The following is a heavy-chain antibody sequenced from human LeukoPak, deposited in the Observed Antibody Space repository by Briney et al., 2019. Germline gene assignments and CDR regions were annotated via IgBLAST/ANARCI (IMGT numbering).Heavy chain of an antibody. D-gene: IGHD7-27*01. CDR1: GDSVSSNSVA. CDR3: ARALETGLGTYLDY. Sequence: SQTLSLTCAISGDSVSSNSVAWNWIRQSRSTGLECLVRTFYRSKWSNDYAVSVKSRITINPDTSKNQFSLQLNSVTPEDTAVYYCARALETGLGTYLDYWGQGALVTVSS. V-gene: IGHV6-1*01. J-gene: IGHJ4*02. CDR2: TFYRSKWSN.